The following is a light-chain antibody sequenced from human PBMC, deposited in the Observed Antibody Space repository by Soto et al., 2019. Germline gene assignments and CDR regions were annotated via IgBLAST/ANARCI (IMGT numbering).Light chain of an antibody. CDR2: DAS. J-gene: IGKJ2*01. V-gene: IGKV3-15*01. CDR3: QQYDIWPPYT. CDR1: QGVGST. Sequence: ELVLTQSPATLSLSPGERATLSCRASQGVGSTLAWYQQEPGRAPRLLIYDASTRATGIPARFSGAGSGTEFTLTISGLQSDDFAVYYCQQYDIWPPYTFGQGTKVEF.